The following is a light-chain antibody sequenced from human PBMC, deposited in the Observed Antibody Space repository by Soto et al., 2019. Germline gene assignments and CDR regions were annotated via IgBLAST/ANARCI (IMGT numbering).Light chain of an antibody. CDR2: DAT. J-gene: IGKJ2*01. CDR3: QQRYDWPPYT. V-gene: IGKV3-11*01. Sequence: EIVLTQSPATLSLSPGERATLSCRASQTVSSYLAWYQQKPGQAPRLLIYDATNRATGIPDRFSGSGSGTDVTLTISSLEPGDVAVYYCQQRYDWPPYTFGQGTKLEIK. CDR1: QTVSSY.